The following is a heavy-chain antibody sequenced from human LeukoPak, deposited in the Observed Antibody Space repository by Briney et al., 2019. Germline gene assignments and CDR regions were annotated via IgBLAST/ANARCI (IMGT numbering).Heavy chain of an antibody. V-gene: IGHV3-23*01. Sequence: GGSLRLSCAASGFTFSSYAMNWVRQAPGKGLEWVSISGSGGETYYADSVKGRFTISRDNSKNTLYLQMNSLRAEDTAVYYCAKAGGETYGTYYFHYWGQGPLVTVS. J-gene: IGHJ4*02. D-gene: IGHD1-1*01. CDR1: GFTFSSYA. CDR2: SGSGGET. CDR3: AKAGGETYGTYYFHY.